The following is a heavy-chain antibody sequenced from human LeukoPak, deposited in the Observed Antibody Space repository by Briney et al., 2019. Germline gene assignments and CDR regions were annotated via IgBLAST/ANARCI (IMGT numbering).Heavy chain of an antibody. D-gene: IGHD4-17*01. CDR1: GFTLSRDG. V-gene: IGHV3-30*02. CDR3: ARYGNAFDY. Sequence: GGSLRLSCAAPGFTLSRDGMHSGRQAPGRGLEWVAYIWYDGTNKHYADSVKGRFTISRDNSKHTLYLQMNSLRAEDTAVYYCARYGNAFDYWGQGNLVTISS. CDR2: IWYDGTNK. J-gene: IGHJ4*02.